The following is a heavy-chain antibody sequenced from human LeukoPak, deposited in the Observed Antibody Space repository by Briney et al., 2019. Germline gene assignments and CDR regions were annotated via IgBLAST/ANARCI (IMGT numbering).Heavy chain of an antibody. CDR3: ASRNYDILTGYWVYFDY. J-gene: IGHJ4*02. Sequence: SGTLSLTRAVSGGSISSSNWWSWVRQPPGKGLEWIGEIYHSGSTNYNPSLKSRVTISVDKSKNQFSLKLSSVTAADTAVYYCASRNYDILTGYWVYFDYWGQGTLVTVSS. CDR2: IYHSGST. CDR1: GGSISSSNW. D-gene: IGHD3-9*01. V-gene: IGHV4-4*02.